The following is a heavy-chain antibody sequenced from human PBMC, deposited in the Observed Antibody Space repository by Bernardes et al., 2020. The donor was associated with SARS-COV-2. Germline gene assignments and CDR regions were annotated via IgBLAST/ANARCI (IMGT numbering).Heavy chain of an antibody. J-gene: IGHJ4*02. CDR1: GVTVSRYS. D-gene: IGHD2-21*02. CDR2: IDPSSRDI. Sequence: GGSLRRSCATPGVTVSRYSLYLVRPTPGKGLEWVSHIDPSSRDIPCADSVKGRFTTSRDDPKNELYLQMNSLTAEDTAVYYCSRRLLGEARPGLDYWGQGILVTVSS. V-gene: IGHV3-21*05. CDR3: SRRLLGEARPGLDY.